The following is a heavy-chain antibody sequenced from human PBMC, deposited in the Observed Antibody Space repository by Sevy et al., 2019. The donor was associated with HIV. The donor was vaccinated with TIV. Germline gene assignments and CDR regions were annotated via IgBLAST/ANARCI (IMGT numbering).Heavy chain of an antibody. CDR1: GYIFTELS. CDR3: ATDSVLLKGRYYDSSGYYLHY. D-gene: IGHD3-22*01. J-gene: IGHJ4*02. Sequence: ASVKVSCKVSGYIFTELSMHWVRQAPGKGLEWMGGFDPEDGETIYAQKFQGRVTMTEDTSTDTAYMDLSCLRSVDTAVYYCATDSVLLKGRYYDSSGYYLHYWGQGTLVTVSS. CDR2: FDPEDGET. V-gene: IGHV1-24*01.